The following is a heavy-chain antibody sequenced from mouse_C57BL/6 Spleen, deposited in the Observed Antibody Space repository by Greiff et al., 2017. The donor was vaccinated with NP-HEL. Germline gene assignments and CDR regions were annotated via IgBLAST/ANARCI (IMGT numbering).Heavy chain of an antibody. CDR1: GYAFTNYL. D-gene: IGHD3-3*01. CDR2: INPGSGST. V-gene: IGHV1-54*01. CDR3: ARSGAEDYFDY. J-gene: IGHJ2*01. Sequence: VQLQQSGAELVRPGTSVKVSCKASGYAFTNYLIEWVKQRPGQGLEWIGVINPGSGSTNYNEKFKGKATLTADKSSSTAYMQLSSLTSEDSAVYCCARSGAEDYFDYWGQGTTLTVSS.